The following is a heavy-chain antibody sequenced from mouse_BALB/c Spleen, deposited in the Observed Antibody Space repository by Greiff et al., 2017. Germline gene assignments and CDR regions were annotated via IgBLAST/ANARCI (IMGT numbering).Heavy chain of an antibody. D-gene: IGHD1-2*01. CDR3: ARSRTTATRSWFAY. J-gene: IGHJ3*01. V-gene: IGHV1S132*01. Sequence: LQESGAELVKPGASVKLSCKTSGYTFTSYWIQWVKQRPGQGLGWIGEIFPGTGTTYYNEKFKGKATLTIDTSSSTAYMQLSSLTSEDSAVYFCARSRTTATRSWFAYWGQGTLVTVAA. CDR2: IFPGTGTT. CDR1: GYTFTSYW.